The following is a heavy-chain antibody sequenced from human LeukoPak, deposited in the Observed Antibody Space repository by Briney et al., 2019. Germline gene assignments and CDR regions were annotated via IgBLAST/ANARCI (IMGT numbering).Heavy chain of an antibody. V-gene: IGHV3-21*06. CDR3: ATETNGRHYDY. CDR2: IGPTGSDR. J-gene: IGHJ4*02. Sequence: GGSLRLSCTASGLTFSNSGFNWVRQAPGKGLEWVASIGPTGSDRYHADSIKGRFTISRDNANNFLYLQMNSLRAEDTAVYYCATETNGRHYDYWGQGTLLTVSS. D-gene: IGHD1-14*01. CDR1: GLTFSNSG.